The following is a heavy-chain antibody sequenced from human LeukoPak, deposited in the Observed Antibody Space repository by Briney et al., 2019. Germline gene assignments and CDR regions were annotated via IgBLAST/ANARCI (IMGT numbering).Heavy chain of an antibody. Sequence: GGSLRLSCAASGFTFSSYEMNWVRQAPGKGLEWVSYISSSGSTIYYADSVKGRFTISRDNAKNSLYLQMNSLRAEDTAVYYCARKGGGTYVLDYWGQGTLVTVSS. J-gene: IGHJ4*02. CDR2: ISSSGSTI. CDR3: ARKGGGTYVLDY. CDR1: GFTFSSYE. V-gene: IGHV3-48*03. D-gene: IGHD1-26*01.